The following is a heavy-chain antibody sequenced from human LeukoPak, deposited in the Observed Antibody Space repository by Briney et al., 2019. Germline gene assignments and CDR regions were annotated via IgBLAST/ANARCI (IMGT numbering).Heavy chain of an antibody. CDR3: TRVQAGRAGLMDV. Sequence: GGSLRLSCAASGFTLSSYWMHWVRQAPGEGLVWVSRIDPDGSTTNYADSVKGRFTTSRDNAKNTLYLQMNSLRAEDTALYYCTRVQAGRAGLMDVWGQGTTVTVSS. V-gene: IGHV3-74*01. CDR2: IDPDGSTT. CDR1: GFTLSSYW. J-gene: IGHJ6*02. D-gene: IGHD6-13*01.